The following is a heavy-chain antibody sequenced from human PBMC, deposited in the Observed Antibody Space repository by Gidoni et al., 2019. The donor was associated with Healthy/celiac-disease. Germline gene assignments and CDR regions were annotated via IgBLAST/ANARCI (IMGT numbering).Heavy chain of an antibody. D-gene: IGHD4-17*01. J-gene: IGHJ4*02. CDR3: GAYDYGDYRSLWG. CDR2: IKSKTDGGTT. Sequence: EVQLVESGGGLVKHGGSLRLSCAASGFTFSNAWMSWVRQAPGKGLEWVGRIKSKTDGGTTDYAAPVKGRFTISRDDAKNTLYLQMNSLKTEDTAVYYCGAYDYGDYRSLWGWGQGTLVTVSS. CDR1: GFTFSNAW. V-gene: IGHV3-15*01.